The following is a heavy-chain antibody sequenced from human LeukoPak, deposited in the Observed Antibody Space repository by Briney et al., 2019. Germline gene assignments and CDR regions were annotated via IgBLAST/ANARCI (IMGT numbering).Heavy chain of an antibody. J-gene: IGHJ4*02. D-gene: IGHD6-13*01. Sequence: GGSLRLSCAASGFTFDDYAMHWVRQAPGKGLEWVSLISGDGGSTYYADSVKGRFTISRDNSKNSLYLQMNSLRTEDTALYYCAEGIAAAGLTDYWGQGTLVTVSS. CDR1: GFTFDDYA. CDR3: AEGIAAAGLTDY. V-gene: IGHV3-43*02. CDR2: ISGDGGST.